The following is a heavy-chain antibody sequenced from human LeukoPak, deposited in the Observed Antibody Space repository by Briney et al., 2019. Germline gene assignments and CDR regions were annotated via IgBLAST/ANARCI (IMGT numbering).Heavy chain of an antibody. CDR1: GFTFSSYA. CDR2: ISGSGGST. CDR3: ARVVYYYYGMDV. J-gene: IGHJ6*02. Sequence: GGSLRLSCAASGFTFSSYAMSWVRQAPGKGLEWVSAISGSGGSTYYADSVKGRFTISRDNSKNTLYLQMNSLRAEDTAVYYCARVVYYYYGMDVWGQGTTVTVSS. V-gene: IGHV3-23*01.